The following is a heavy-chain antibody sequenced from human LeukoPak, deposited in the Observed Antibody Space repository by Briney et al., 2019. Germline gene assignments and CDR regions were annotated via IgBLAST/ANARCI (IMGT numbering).Heavy chain of an antibody. D-gene: IGHD6-13*01. V-gene: IGHV3-23*01. CDR3: AKWIAAADTYYYYYMDV. J-gene: IGHJ6*03. CDR1: GFTFSSYA. Sequence: GGSLRLSCAASGFTFSSYAMSWVRQAPGKGLEWVSAISGSGGSTYYADSVKGRFTISRDNSKNTLYLQMNSLGAEDTAVYYCAKWIAAADTYYYYYMDVWGKGTTVTVSS. CDR2: ISGSGGST.